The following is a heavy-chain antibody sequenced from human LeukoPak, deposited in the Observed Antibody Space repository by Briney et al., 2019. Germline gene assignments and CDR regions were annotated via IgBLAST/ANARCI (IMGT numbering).Heavy chain of an antibody. CDR1: GFTFSSYW. CDR3: ARGQYRYCSSTSCYGGYFDY. V-gene: IGHV3-7*01. CDR2: IKQDGSEK. D-gene: IGHD2-2*01. J-gene: IGHJ4*02. Sequence: PGGSLRLSCAASGFTFSSYWMSWVRQAPGKGLEWVANIKQDGSEKYYVDPVKGRFTISRDNAKNSLYLQMNSLRAEDTAVYYCARGQYRYCSSTSCYGGYFDYWGQGTLVTVSS.